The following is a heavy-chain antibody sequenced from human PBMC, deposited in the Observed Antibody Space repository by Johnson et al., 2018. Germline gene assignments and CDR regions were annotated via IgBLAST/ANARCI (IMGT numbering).Heavy chain of an antibody. Sequence: QVQLVQSGAEVKKPGSSVKVSCKASGGTFKSYAITWLRQAPGQWFEWMGGIIPKFDTANYAQKFQDRVTITADESTGTAYMELSSLTVEDTAVYYCARGVSYKTDWGQGTQVTVSS. CDR2: IIPKFDTA. V-gene: IGHV1-69*12. J-gene: IGHJ1*01. D-gene: IGHD1-14*01. CDR1: GGTFKSYA. CDR3: ARGVSYKTD.